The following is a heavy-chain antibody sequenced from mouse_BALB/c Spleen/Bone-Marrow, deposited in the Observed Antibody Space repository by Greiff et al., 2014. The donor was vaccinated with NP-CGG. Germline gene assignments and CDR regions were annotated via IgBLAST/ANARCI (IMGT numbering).Heavy chain of an antibody. CDR2: IYPSDSYT. CDR3: TRGDYYGSSSSAY. V-gene: IGHV1-69*02. D-gene: IGHD1-1*01. J-gene: IGHJ3*01. Sequence: QVQLKQSGAELVRPGASVKLSCKASGYTFTSYWINWVKQRPGQGLQWIGNIYPSDSYTNYNQKFKDKATLTVDKSSSTAYMQLSSPTSEDSAVYYCTRGDYYGSSSSAYWGQGTLVTVST. CDR1: GYTFTSYW.